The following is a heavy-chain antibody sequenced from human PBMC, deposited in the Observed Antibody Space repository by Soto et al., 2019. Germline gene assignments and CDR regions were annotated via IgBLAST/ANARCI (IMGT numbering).Heavy chain of an antibody. Sequence: ASVKVSCKASGGTFSSYTISWVRQAPGQGLEWMGRIIPILGIANYAQKFQGRVTITADKSTSTAYMELSSLRSEDTAVYYCASYGSGSYYLGYWGQGTLVTVSS. CDR1: GGTFSSYT. CDR2: IIPILGIA. CDR3: ASYGSGSYYLGY. J-gene: IGHJ4*02. D-gene: IGHD3-10*01. V-gene: IGHV1-69*02.